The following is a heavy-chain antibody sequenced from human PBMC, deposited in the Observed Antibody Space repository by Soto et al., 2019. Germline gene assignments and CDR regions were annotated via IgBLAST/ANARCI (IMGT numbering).Heavy chain of an antibody. V-gene: IGHV4-38-2*02. CDR2: IYHSGST. CDR3: ARDQSSSGWGPYYYYYGMDV. J-gene: IGHJ6*02. CDR1: GYSISSGYY. Sequence: SETLSLTCAVSGYSISSGYYWGWIRQPPGKGLEWIGSIYHSGSTYYNPSLKSRVTISVDTSKNQFSLKPSSVTAADTAVYYCARDQSSSGWGPYYYYYGMDVWGQGTTVTVSS. D-gene: IGHD6-19*01.